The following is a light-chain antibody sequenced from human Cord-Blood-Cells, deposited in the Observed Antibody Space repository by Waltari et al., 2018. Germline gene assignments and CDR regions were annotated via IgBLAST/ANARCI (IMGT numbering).Light chain of an antibody. CDR3: AAWDDSLSGRV. J-gene: IGLJ3*02. CDR2: KND. V-gene: IGLV1-47*01. CDR1: SSNIGSNY. Sequence: QSVLTQPPSASGTPGQRVTISCSGSSSNIGSNYVYWYQQLQGTAPKLLIYKNDQRTAGVPDRFSGSRADSSASLAISGLRSEEEADYYCAAWDDSLSGRVFGRGTKLTVL.